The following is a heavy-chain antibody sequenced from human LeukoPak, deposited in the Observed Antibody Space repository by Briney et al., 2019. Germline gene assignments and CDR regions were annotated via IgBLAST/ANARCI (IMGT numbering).Heavy chain of an antibody. V-gene: IGHV3-30-3*01. Sequence: GGSLRLSCAASGFTFSSYAMHWVRQAPGKGLEWVAVISYDGSNKYYADSVKGRFTISRDNSKNTLYLQMNSLRAEDTAVYYCAREFPGFDPWGQGTLVTVSS. J-gene: IGHJ5*02. CDR1: GFTFSSYA. CDR2: ISYDGSNK. CDR3: AREFPGFDP.